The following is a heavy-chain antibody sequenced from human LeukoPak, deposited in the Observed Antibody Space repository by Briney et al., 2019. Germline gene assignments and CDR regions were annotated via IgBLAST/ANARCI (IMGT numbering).Heavy chain of an antibody. CDR1: GGSISSSNW. Sequence: SGTLSLTCAVSGGSISSSNWWSWVRQPPGKGLEWIGEIYHSGSTNYNPSLKSRVTISVDKSKNQFSLKLSSVTAADTAVYYCARVFYDSSGYYGPFDYWGQGTLVTVSS. CDR3: ARVFYDSSGYYGPFDY. V-gene: IGHV4-4*02. CDR2: IYHSGST. J-gene: IGHJ4*02. D-gene: IGHD3-22*01.